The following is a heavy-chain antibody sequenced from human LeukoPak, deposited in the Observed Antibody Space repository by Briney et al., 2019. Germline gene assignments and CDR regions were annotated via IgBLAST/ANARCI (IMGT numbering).Heavy chain of an antibody. CDR2: VHYSGST. D-gene: IGHD3-3*01. J-gene: IGHJ5*02. Sequence: SETLSLSCTVAGASITNSAYYWLWIRHPPGEGLECIWTVHYSGSTFYNPSLKSRVNISVDTSKNQFSLQVRSVTAPDTAVYYCARLFFVIDTWGQGTLVTVSS. CDR1: GASITNSAYY. CDR3: ARLFFVIDT. V-gene: IGHV4-39*01.